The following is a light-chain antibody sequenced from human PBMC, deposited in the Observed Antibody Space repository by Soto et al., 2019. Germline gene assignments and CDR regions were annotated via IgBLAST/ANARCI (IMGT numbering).Light chain of an antibody. CDR3: QKYNSAPLT. V-gene: IGKV1-8*01. J-gene: IGKJ1*01. Sequence: AIRMTQSPSSFSASTGDRVTITCRASQGISSYLAWYQQKPGKAPKLLIYAASTLQSGVPSRFSGSGSGTDFTLTISCLQSEDFATYYCQKYNSAPLTFGQGTKVEIK. CDR1: QGISSY. CDR2: AAS.